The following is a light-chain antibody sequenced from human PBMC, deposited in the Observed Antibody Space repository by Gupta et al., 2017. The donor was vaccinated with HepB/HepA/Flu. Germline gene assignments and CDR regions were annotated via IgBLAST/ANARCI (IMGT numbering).Light chain of an antibody. Sequence: DIQMTQSPSTLSASVGDRVTITCRASQSISSWLAWFQQKPGKAPKLLIYKASSLESGVPSRFSGSGSGTEFTLTSSSLQPDDFATYYCQQYNTWSFGQGTKLEIK. J-gene: IGKJ2*01. CDR1: QSISSW. CDR3: QQYNTWS. CDR2: KAS. V-gene: IGKV1-5*03.